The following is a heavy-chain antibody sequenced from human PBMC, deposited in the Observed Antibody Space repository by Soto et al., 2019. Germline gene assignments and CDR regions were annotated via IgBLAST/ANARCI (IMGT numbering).Heavy chain of an antibody. CDR3: AREGVSSRWYNYYGMDV. CDR2: IYYSGST. D-gene: IGHD6-13*01. CDR1: GGSISSYY. V-gene: IGHV4-59*01. Sequence: SETLSLTCTVSGGSISSYYWSWIRQPPGEGLEWIGYIYYSGSTNYNPSLKSRVTISVDTSKNQFSLKLSSVTAADTAVYYCAREGVSSRWYNYYGMDVWGQGTTVTVSS. J-gene: IGHJ6*02.